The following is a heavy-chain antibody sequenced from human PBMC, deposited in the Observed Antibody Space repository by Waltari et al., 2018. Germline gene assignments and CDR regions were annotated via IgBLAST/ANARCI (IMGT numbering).Heavy chain of an antibody. CDR2: ISGAGSTI. CDR1: GFTLSGTW. V-gene: IGHV3-74*01. J-gene: IGHJ4*02. D-gene: IGHD3-3*01. CDR3: ARGADL. Sequence: EVQLVESGGGLVQPGGSLRLSCAASGFTLSGTWLQWVRQVPGKVLVLFSRISGAGSTINYADSVKGRFTISRDTAKNTLYLQMNSLIAEDTAVYYCARGADLRGQGILVTVSS.